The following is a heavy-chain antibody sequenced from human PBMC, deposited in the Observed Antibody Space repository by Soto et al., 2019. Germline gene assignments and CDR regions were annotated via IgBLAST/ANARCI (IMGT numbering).Heavy chain of an antibody. CDR2: ISASGGST. V-gene: IGHV3-23*01. Sequence: EVQLLESGGGLVQPGGSLRLSCAASGFTFSTYAMTWIRQAPGKGLEWVSAISASGGSTLYADSVKGRFTISRDNSKNTLYLQMNSLRAEDTAVYYCSKDRWSSPEGYFDYWGQGNLVTVSS. J-gene: IGHJ4*02. CDR3: SKDRWSSPEGYFDY. CDR1: GFTFSTYA. D-gene: IGHD2-2*01.